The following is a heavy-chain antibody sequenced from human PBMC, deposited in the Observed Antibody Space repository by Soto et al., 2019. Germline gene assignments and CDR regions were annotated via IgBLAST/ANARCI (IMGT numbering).Heavy chain of an antibody. CDR1: GGSVSSGSYY. CDR3: ARGTRRGYSYGYVDY. J-gene: IGHJ4*02. V-gene: IGHV4-61*01. Sequence: SETLSLTCTVSGGSVSSGSYYWSWIRQPPGKGLEWIGYIYYSGGTNYNPSLKSRVTISVDTSKNQFSLKLSSVTAADTAVYYCARGTRRGYSYGYVDYWGQGTLVTVSS. CDR2: IYYSGGT. D-gene: IGHD5-18*01.